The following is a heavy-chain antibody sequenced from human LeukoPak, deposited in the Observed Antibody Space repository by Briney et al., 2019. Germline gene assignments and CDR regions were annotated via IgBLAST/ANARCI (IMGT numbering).Heavy chain of an antibody. CDR3: AKGTWGTSGYVDY. D-gene: IGHD3-22*01. CDR2: ISWNSGSI. V-gene: IGHV3-9*01. J-gene: IGHJ4*02. Sequence: GRSLRLSCAASGFTFDDYAMHWVRQAPGKGLEWVSGISWNSGSIGYADSVKGRFTISRDNAKNSLYLQMNSLRAEDTALYYCAKGTWGTSGYVDYWGQGTLVTVSS. CDR1: GFTFDDYA.